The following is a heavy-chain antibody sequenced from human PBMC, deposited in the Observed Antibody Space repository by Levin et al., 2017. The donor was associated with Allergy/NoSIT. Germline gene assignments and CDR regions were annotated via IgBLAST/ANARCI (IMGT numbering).Heavy chain of an antibody. CDR3: AKVGEYSSSWYYDY. V-gene: IGHV3-9*01. Sequence: SCAASGFTFDDYAMHWVRQAPGKGLEWVSGISWNSGSIGYADSVKGRFTISRDNAKNSLYLQMNSLRAEDTALYYCAKVGEYSSSWYYDYWGQGTLVTVSS. CDR2: ISWNSGSI. D-gene: IGHD6-13*01. CDR1: GFTFDDYA. J-gene: IGHJ4*02.